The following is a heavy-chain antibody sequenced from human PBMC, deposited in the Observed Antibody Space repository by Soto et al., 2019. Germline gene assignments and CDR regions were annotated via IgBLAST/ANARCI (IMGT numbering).Heavy chain of an antibody. D-gene: IGHD3-10*01. V-gene: IGHV3-21*01. CDR3: ARDYTGHYYGSGTRPY. CDR2: ISSSSSYI. Sequence: GGSLRLSCAASGFTFSSYSMNWVRQAPGKGLEWVSSISSSSSYIYYADSVKGRFTISRDNAKNSLYLQMNSLRAEDTAVYYCARDYTGHYYGSGTRPYWGQGTLVTVSS. CDR1: GFTFSSYS. J-gene: IGHJ4*02.